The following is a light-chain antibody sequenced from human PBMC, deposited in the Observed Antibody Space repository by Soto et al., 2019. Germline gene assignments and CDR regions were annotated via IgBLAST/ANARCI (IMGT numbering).Light chain of an antibody. J-gene: IGKJ5*01. Sequence: DIQLTQSPSFLSASVGDRVTITCRASQSISSYLNWYQQKPGKAPKLLIYAASSLQSGVPSRFSGSGSGTDFTLTISSLQPDDFATYYCQHYDSAPITFGQGTRLEIK. V-gene: IGKV1-39*01. CDR3: QHYDSAPIT. CDR1: QSISSY. CDR2: AAS.